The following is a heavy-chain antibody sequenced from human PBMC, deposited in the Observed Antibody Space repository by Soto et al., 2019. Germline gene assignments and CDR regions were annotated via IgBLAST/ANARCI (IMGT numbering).Heavy chain of an antibody. CDR2: ISPIFGTP. V-gene: IGHV1-69*01. Sequence: QVQLVQSGAEVKKPGSSVTVSCKASGGTFSSYTISWVRQAPGQGLEWMAGISPIFGTPIYAQKFQDRVTITEDDSTMTAYMEMNRLTSEYTAVYYCARVVVGSRLSLDDWGQGTLVTISS. CDR3: ARVVVGSRLSLDD. CDR1: GGTFSSYT. J-gene: IGHJ4*02. D-gene: IGHD1-26*01.